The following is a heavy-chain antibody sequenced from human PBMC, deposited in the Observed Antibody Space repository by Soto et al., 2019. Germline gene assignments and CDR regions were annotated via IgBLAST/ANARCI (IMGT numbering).Heavy chain of an antibody. Sequence: PGGSLRLSCAASGFTFDDYGMSWVRQAPGKGLEWVSGINWNGGSTGYADSVKGRFTISRDNAKNSLYLQMNSLRAEDTALYYCARLYGSGSTRRVRIDDWXQGTLVTVAS. D-gene: IGHD3-10*01. CDR3: ARLYGSGSTRRVRIDD. CDR2: INWNGGST. J-gene: IGHJ4*02. V-gene: IGHV3-20*04. CDR1: GFTFDDYG.